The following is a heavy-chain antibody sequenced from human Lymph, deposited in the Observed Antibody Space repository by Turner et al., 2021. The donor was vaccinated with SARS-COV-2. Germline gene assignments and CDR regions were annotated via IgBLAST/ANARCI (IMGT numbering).Heavy chain of an antibody. CDR1: GSSFTSFW. D-gene: IGHD1-26*01. CDR2: IYTGNSDT. J-gene: IGHJ4*02. CDR3: ATLHSASYLGPFDY. V-gene: IGHV5-51*03. Sequence: EVQLVQSGAEVKKPGESLKISCKGSGSSFTSFWIGWVRQMPRKGLEWMGIIYTGNSDTRYSPSFKGKVTISADKSISTADLQWSSLKASDTATYYCATLHSASYLGPFDYWGQGTLVTVTS.